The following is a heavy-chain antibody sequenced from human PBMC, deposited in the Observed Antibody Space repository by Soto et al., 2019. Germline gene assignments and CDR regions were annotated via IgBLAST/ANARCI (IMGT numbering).Heavy chain of an antibody. CDR3: ATSGDYGDYAVDY. CDR2: FDPEDGET. V-gene: IGHV1-24*01. D-gene: IGHD4-17*01. Sequence: XSVKVAFNVSGYTVTDLSMHLLRHAPGKGLEWMGGFDPEDGETIYAQKFQGRVTMTEDTSTDTAYMELSSLTSEDTAVYYCATSGDYGDYAVDYWGQGTLVTVSS. CDR1: GYTVTDLS. J-gene: IGHJ4*02.